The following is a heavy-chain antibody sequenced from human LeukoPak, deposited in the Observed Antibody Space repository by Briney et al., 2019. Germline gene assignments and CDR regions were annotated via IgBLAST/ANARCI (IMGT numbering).Heavy chain of an antibody. J-gene: IGHJ1*01. CDR3: ARPCGGDCYYSNFQH. CDR2: ISSSSSYI. Sequence: GGSLRLSCAASGFTFSSYSMNWVRQAPGKGLEWFSSISSSSSYIYYADSVKGRFTISRDNAKNSLYLQMNSLRAEDTAVYYCARPCGGDCYYSNFQHWGQGTLVTVSS. CDR1: GFTFSSYS. D-gene: IGHD2-21*02. V-gene: IGHV3-21*01.